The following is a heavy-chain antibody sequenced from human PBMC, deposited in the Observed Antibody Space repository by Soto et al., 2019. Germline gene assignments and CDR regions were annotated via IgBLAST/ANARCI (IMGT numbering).Heavy chain of an antibody. CDR3: AKVRIAVAESYFDY. Sequence: GGSLRLSCAASGFTFSSYAMSWVRQAPGKGLEWVSAMSGSGGSTYNADSVKGRFTISRDNSKNTLYLQMNSLRAEDTAVYYCAKVRIAVAESYFDYWGQGTLVTVSS. J-gene: IGHJ4*02. CDR2: MSGSGGST. D-gene: IGHD6-19*01. CDR1: GFTFSSYA. V-gene: IGHV3-23*01.